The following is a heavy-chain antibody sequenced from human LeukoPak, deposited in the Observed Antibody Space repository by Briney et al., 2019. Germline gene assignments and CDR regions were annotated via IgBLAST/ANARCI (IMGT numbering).Heavy chain of an antibody. CDR3: ARESTRITIFGVVIPDAFDI. CDR1: GGSIRSYY. CDR2: IYYSGST. D-gene: IGHD3-3*01. Sequence: SETLSLTCTVSGGSIRSYYWSWIRQPPGKGLEWIGYIYYSGSTNYNPSLKSRVTISVDTSKNQFSLKLSSVTAADTAVYYCARESTRITIFGVVIPDAFDIWGQGTMVTVSS. J-gene: IGHJ3*02. V-gene: IGHV4-59*01.